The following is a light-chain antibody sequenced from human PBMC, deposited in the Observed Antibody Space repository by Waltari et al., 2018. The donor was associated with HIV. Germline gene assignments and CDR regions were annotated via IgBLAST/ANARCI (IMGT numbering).Light chain of an antibody. V-gene: IGLV1-36*01. CDR3: AAWDDRLKAMI. J-gene: IGLJ2*01. CDR1: ASSLGRHA. Sequence: QSVLTQPPSVSAAPRKTVTIPCSGGASSLGRHAVNWYQPSPGRPPKLLVFLDDLKPAGVSDRFSASKSGTSASLAITGVQAEDEAEYYCAAWDDRLKAMIFGGGTKLTVL. CDR2: LDD.